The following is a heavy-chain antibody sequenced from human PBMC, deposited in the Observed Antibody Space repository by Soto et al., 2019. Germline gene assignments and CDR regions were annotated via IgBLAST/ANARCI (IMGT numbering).Heavy chain of an antibody. J-gene: IGHJ6*01. CDR3: ARHEESSVEDMDV. CDR2: IYYSGST. CDR1: GGSISRSSYY. Sequence: SGTPSLTWTFSGGSISRSSYYWGWIRQPPGKGLEWIGSIYYSGSTYYNPSLKSRVTISVDTSKNQFSLKLSSVTAADTAVYYCARHEESSVEDMDVLGQGTSVT. D-gene: IGHD2-15*01. V-gene: IGHV4-39*01.